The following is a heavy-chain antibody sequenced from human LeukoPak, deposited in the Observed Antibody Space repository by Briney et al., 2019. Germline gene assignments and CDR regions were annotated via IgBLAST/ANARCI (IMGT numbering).Heavy chain of an antibody. V-gene: IGHV3-74*01. D-gene: IGHD2-15*01. CDR3: ARGYCSGGSCYSGDYFDY. J-gene: IGHJ4*02. Sequence: PGGSLRLSCAASGFTFSSYWMHWVRQAPGKGLVWVSRINSDGSSGTYADSVKGRFTISRDNAKNTLSLQMNSLRAEDTAVYYCARGYCSGGSCYSGDYFDYWGQGTLVTVSS. CDR2: INSDGSSG. CDR1: GFTFSSYW.